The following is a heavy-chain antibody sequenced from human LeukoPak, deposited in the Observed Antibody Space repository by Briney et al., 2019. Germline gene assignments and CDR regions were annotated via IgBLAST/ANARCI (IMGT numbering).Heavy chain of an antibody. Sequence: GGSLRLSCAASGFTFSSYAMHWVRQAPGKGLEWVAVIWYDGSNKYYADSVKGRFTISRDNSKNTLYLQMNSLRAEDTAVYYCAREGSSGYYPYWGQGILVTVSS. V-gene: IGHV3-33*08. CDR3: AREGSSGYYPY. J-gene: IGHJ4*02. CDR1: GFTFSSYA. D-gene: IGHD3-22*01. CDR2: IWYDGSNK.